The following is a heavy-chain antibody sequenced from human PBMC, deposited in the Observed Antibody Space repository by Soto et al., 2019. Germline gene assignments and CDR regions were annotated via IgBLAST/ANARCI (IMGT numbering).Heavy chain of an antibody. D-gene: IGHD2-15*01. CDR2: ISSSSSTI. Sequence: EVQLVESGGGLVQPGGSLRLSCAASGFTFSSYSMNWVRQAPGKGLEWVSYISSSSSTIYYADSVKGRFTISRDNAKNSLYLQMNSLRAEDTAVYYCAVSLYCSGGSCYRDWYFDLWGRGTLVTVSS. CDR1: GFTFSSYS. J-gene: IGHJ2*01. CDR3: AVSLYCSGGSCYRDWYFDL. V-gene: IGHV3-48*01.